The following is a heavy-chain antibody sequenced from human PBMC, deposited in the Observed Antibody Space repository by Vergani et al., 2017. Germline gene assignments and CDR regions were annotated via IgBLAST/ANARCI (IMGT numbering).Heavy chain of an antibody. CDR2: FDPEDGET. Sequence: QVQLVQSGAEVKKPGASVKVSCKVSGYTLTELSMHWVRQAPGKGLAWMGGFDPEDGETIYAQKFQGRVTMTEDTSTDTAYMELSSLRSEDTAVYYCATSDIVVVPAAPSGDYYYYGMDVWGQGTTVTVSS. CDR1: GYTLTELS. V-gene: IGHV1-24*01. CDR3: ATSDIVVVPAAPSGDYYYYGMDV. J-gene: IGHJ6*02. D-gene: IGHD2-2*01.